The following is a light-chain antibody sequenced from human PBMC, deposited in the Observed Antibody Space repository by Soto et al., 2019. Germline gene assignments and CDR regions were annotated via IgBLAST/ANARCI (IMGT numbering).Light chain of an antibody. CDR3: SSYAGSNNVV. Sequence: QSVLTQPPSASGSPGQSVTISCTGTSSDVGGYNYVSWYQQHPGKAPKLMIYEVTKRPSGVPDRFSGSKSDNTASLTVSGLRAEDEADYYCSSYAGSNNVVFGGGTKVTVL. CDR1: SSDVGGYNY. V-gene: IGLV2-8*01. CDR2: EVT. J-gene: IGLJ2*01.